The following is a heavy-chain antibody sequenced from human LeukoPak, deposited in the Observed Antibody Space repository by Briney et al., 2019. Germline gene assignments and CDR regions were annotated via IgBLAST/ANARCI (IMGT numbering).Heavy chain of an antibody. D-gene: IGHD5-18*01. V-gene: IGHV4-39*01. Sequence: SETLSLTCTVSGGSIGSSNYYWVWIRQPPGKGLEWIGSIYYSGSTYYNSSLKSRVTMSVDTSKNQFSLKLSSVTAADTAVYYRARYPYSYGNGLDYWGQGTLVTLCS. CDR3: ARYPYSYGNGLDY. CDR2: IYYSGST. CDR1: GGSIGSSNYY. J-gene: IGHJ4*02.